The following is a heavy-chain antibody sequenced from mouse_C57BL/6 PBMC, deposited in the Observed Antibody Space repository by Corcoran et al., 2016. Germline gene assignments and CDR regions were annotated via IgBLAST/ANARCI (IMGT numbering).Heavy chain of an antibody. D-gene: IGHD2-1*01. CDR3: AVYYGNYGWFAY. V-gene: IGHV1-18*01. CDR1: GYTFTDYN. Sequence: EVQLQQSGPELVKPGASVKIPCKASGYTFTDYNMDWVKQSHGKSLEWIGDINPNNGGTIYNQKFKGKATLTVDKSSSTAYMELRSLTSEDTAVYYCAVYYGNYGWFAYWGQGTLVTVSA. J-gene: IGHJ3*01. CDR2: INPNNGGT.